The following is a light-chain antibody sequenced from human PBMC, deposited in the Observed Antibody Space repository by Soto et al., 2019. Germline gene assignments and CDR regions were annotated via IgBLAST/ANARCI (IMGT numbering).Light chain of an antibody. V-gene: IGKV1-9*01. CDR1: QGISSY. CDR2: AAS. J-gene: IGKJ4*01. Sequence: DIQLTQYPSFLSASVGDRVTITCRASQGISSYLAWYQQKPGKAPKLLIYAASTLQSGVPSRFSGSGSGTEFTLTISSLQPEDFATYYCQQLNSYPPFGGGTKVEIK. CDR3: QQLNSYPP.